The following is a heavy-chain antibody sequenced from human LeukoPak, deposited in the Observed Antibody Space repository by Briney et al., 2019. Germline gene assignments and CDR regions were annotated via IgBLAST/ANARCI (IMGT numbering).Heavy chain of an antibody. CDR1: GYSFTSYW. CDR3: ARQVLPRSPLDY. Sequence: GESLKISCKGSGYSFTSYWIGWVRQMPGKGLGGMGIIYPGDSDTRYSPSFHGQVTISADKSISTAYLQWSSLKASDTAMFYCARQVLPRSPLDYWGQGTLVTVSS. CDR2: IYPGDSDT. V-gene: IGHV5-51*01. J-gene: IGHJ4*02.